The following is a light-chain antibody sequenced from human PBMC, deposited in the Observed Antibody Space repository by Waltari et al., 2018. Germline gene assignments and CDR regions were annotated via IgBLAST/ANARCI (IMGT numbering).Light chain of an antibody. CDR3: SSYTSSSTYVV. CDR2: EVS. CDR1: SSDVGSYNR. Sequence: QSALTQPPSVSGSPGQSVTISCTGTSSDVGSYNRVSWYQQPPGPAPKLMTYEVSNRPSGVPDRFSGSKSGNTASLTISGLQAEDEADYYCSSYTSSSTYVVFGGGTKLTVL. V-gene: IGLV2-18*02. J-gene: IGLJ2*01.